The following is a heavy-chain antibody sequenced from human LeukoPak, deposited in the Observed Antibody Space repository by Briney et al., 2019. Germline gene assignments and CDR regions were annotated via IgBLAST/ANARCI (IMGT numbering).Heavy chain of an antibody. CDR3: ARFWGYNNYPS. CDR1: GYSISSGYY. V-gene: IGHV4-38-2*01. Sequence: SETLSLTCAVSGYSISSGYYWGWIRQPPGKGLEWIGSISYSGSTYYNPSLKSRVTISVDTSKNQFSLKLSSVTAADTAVFYCARFWGYNNYPSWGQGTLVTVSS. CDR2: ISYSGST. J-gene: IGHJ5*02. D-gene: IGHD4-11*01.